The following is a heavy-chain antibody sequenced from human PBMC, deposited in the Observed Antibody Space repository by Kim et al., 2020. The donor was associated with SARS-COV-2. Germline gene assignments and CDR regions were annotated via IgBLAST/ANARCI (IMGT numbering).Heavy chain of an antibody. V-gene: IGHV1-3*01. J-gene: IGHJ4*02. Sequence: QKFPGRVTITRDTSASTAYMELSSLRSEDTAVYYCARVGYEDYGDYIFDYWGQGTLVTVSS. CDR3: ARVGYEDYGDYIFDY. D-gene: IGHD4-17*01.